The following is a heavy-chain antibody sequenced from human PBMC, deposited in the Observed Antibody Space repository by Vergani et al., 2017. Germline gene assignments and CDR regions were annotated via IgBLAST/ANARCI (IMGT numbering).Heavy chain of an antibody. V-gene: IGHV4-39*01. CDR1: GGSLSSGSYY. Sequence: QVQLQESGPGLLKPSQTLSLTCTVSGGSLSSGSYYWSWVRQRPGKGLEWIGSIYYSGSTYYNPSLESRISISVDTSKNQFSLMLTSVTAADTAVYYCVSQNYYYYMDVWGKGTTVTVSS. J-gene: IGHJ6*03. CDR3: VSQNYYYYMDV. CDR2: IYYSGST.